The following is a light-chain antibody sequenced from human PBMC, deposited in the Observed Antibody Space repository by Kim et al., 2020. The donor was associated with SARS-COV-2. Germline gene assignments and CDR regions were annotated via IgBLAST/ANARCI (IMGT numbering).Light chain of an antibody. V-gene: IGKV3-11*01. CDR1: QSISTY. CDR2: DAS. Sequence: LSPGERATLSCRASQSISTYLAWYQPKPGHAPRPLIYDASNRATGIPARFSGSGSGTDFTLTISSLEPEDFAVYYCQKRTNWPMYTFGQGTKLEI. J-gene: IGKJ2*01. CDR3: QKRTNWPMYT.